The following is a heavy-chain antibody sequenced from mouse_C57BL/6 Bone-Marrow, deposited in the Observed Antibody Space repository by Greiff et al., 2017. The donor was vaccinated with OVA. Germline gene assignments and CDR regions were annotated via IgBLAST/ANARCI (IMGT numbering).Heavy chain of an antibody. V-gene: IGHV1-59*01. D-gene: IGHD1-1*01. CDR2: IDPSDSYT. J-gene: IGHJ1*03. CDR1: GYTFTSYW. Sequence: QVQLQQPGAELVRPGTSVKLSCKASGYTFTSYWMHWVKQRPGQGLEWIGVIDPSDSYTHYNQKFKGKATLTVDTSSSTAYMQLSSLTSEDSAVYYCARPVYGSSYWWYFDVWGTGTTVTVSS. CDR3: ARPVYGSSYWWYFDV.